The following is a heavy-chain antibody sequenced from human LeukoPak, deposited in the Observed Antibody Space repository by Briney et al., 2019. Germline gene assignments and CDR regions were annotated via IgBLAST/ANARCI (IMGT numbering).Heavy chain of an antibody. CDR1: GFTFGDYA. J-gene: IGHJ6*03. D-gene: IGHD2-2*01. CDR2: IRSKAYGGTT. V-gene: IGHV3-49*04. CDR3: TRAPDAHGSGYYMDV. Sequence: GGSLRLSCTASGFTFGDYAMSWVRQAPGKGLEWVGFIRSKAYGGTTEYAASVKGRFTISRDDSKSIAYLQMNSLKTEDTAVYYCTRAPDAHGSGYYMDVWGKGTTVTVSS.